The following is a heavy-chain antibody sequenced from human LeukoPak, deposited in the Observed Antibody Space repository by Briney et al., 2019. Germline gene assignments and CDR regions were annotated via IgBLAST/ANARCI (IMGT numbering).Heavy chain of an antibody. CDR2: INHSGST. V-gene: IGHV4-39*01. J-gene: IGHJ4*02. D-gene: IGHD5-12*01. Sequence: PSETLSLTCAVSGASISSSNYYWSWIRQPPGKGLEWIGEINHSGSTNYNPSLKSRVTISVDTSKNQFSLKLSSVTAADTAVYYCARQGLAGYSGYRYWGQGTLVTVSS. CDR3: ARQGLAGYSGYRY. CDR1: GASISSSNYY.